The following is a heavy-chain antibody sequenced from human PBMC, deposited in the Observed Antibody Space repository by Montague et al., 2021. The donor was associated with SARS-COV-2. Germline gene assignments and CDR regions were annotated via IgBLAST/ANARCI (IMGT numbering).Heavy chain of an antibody. Sequence: SETLSLTCTVSGGSISSSSYYWGWIRQPPGKGLEWIGSIYYSGSTYYDPSLKSRVTISVDTSKNQFSLKLSSVAAADTAVYYCASPTYYYDSSGSDAFDIWGQGTRVTVSS. D-gene: IGHD3-22*01. V-gene: IGHV4-39*01. CDR2: IYYSGST. J-gene: IGHJ3*02. CDR1: GGSISSSSYY. CDR3: ASPTYYYDSSGSDAFDI.